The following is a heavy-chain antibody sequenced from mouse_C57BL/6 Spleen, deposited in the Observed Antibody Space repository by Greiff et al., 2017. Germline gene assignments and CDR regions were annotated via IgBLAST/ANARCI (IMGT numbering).Heavy chain of an antibody. D-gene: IGHD1-1*01. CDR2: INPYNGDT. CDR1: GYSFTGYF. Sequence: EVQRVESGPELVKPGDSVKISCKASGYSFTGYFMNWVMPSHGKSLEWIGRINPYNGDTFYNQKFKGKATLTVDKSSSTAHMELRSLTSEDSAVYYCARDGSSRDYYAMDYWGQGTSVTVSS. CDR3: ARDGSSRDYYAMDY. V-gene: IGHV1-20*01. J-gene: IGHJ4*01.